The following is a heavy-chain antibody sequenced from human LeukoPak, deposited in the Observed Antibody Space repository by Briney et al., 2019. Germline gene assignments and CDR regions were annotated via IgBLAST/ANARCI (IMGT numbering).Heavy chain of an antibody. CDR3: AKDREVNYIYYYMDV. V-gene: IGHV3-30-3*01. CDR1: GFTFSSYA. J-gene: IGHJ6*03. CDR2: ISYDGSNK. Sequence: GGSLRLSCAASGFTFSSYAMHRVRQAPGKGLEWVAVISYDGSNKYYADSVKGRFTISRDNSKNTLYLQMNSLRAEDTAVYYCAKDREVNYIYYYMDVWGKGTTVTVSS. D-gene: IGHD4-11*01.